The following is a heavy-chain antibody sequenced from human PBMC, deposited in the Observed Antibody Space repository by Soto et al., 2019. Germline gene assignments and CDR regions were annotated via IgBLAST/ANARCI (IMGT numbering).Heavy chain of an antibody. CDR3: ARDPGGGSYSRCDY. Sequence: QVQLVQSGAEVKKPGSSVKVSCKASGGTFSSYAISWVRQAPGQGLEWMGGIIPFFGTRNYAQKFQGRVTITADESMSTAYLELSSLRSEDTAVYYCARDPGGGSYSRCDYWGQGTLVTVSS. J-gene: IGHJ4*02. CDR1: GGTFSSYA. V-gene: IGHV1-69*01. D-gene: IGHD1-26*01. CDR2: IIPFFGTR.